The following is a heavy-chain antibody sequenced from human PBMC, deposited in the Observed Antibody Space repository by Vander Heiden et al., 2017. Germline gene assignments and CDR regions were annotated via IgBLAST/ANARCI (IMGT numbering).Heavy chain of an antibody. Sequence: EVQLVESGGGLVQPGRSLRLACAASGFTFDDYAMYWVRQAPGKGLGWVSGISWNSATIGYADSVKGRFTISRDNAKNSLYLQMNSLRAEDTALYFCAKGYCGAECNPDKWGQGTLVTVSS. D-gene: IGHD2-21*01. CDR3: AKGYCGAECNPDK. CDR1: GFTFDDYA. CDR2: ISWNSATI. V-gene: IGHV3-9*01. J-gene: IGHJ4*02.